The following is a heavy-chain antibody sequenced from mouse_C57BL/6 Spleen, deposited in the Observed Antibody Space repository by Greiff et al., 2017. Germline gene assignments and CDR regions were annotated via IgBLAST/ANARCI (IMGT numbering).Heavy chain of an antibody. D-gene: IGHD4-1*01. CDR3: AGGLGRRNAMHY. Sequence: EVMLVESGGGLVKPGGSLKLSCAASGFTFSDYGMHWVRQAPEKGLEWVAYISSGSSTIYYADTVKGRFTISRDNAKNTLFLQMTSLRSEDTAMYYCAGGLGRRNAMHYWGQGPSVTVSS. V-gene: IGHV5-17*01. CDR1: GFTFSDYG. CDR2: ISSGSSTI. J-gene: IGHJ4*01.